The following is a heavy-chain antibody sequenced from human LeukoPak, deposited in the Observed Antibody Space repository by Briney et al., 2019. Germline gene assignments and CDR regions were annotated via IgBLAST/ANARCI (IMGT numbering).Heavy chain of an antibody. J-gene: IGHJ4*02. CDR1: GYTFTSYG. CDR3: ARVLAAAGTNYFDY. CDR2: ISANNGNT. D-gene: IGHD6-13*01. V-gene: IGHV1-18*01. Sequence: ASVKVSCKAPGYTFTSYGISWVQQAPGQGFEWMGWISANNGNTNYAQKLQGRVTMTTDTSTSTAYMELRSLRSDDTAVYYCARVLAAAGTNYFDYWGQGTLVTVSS.